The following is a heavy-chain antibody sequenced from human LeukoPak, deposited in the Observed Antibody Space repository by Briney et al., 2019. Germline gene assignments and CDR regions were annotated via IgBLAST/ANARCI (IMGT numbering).Heavy chain of an antibody. D-gene: IGHD1-26*01. Sequence: ASVKVSCKASGYTFTGYYMHWVRQAPGQGLEWMGWINPNSGGTNYAQKFQGRVTMTRDTSISTAYMELSRLRSDDTAVYYCARADNSGSYYPDYWGQGTLVTVSS. V-gene: IGHV1-2*02. CDR1: GYTFTGYY. CDR2: INPNSGGT. CDR3: ARADNSGSYYPDY. J-gene: IGHJ4*02.